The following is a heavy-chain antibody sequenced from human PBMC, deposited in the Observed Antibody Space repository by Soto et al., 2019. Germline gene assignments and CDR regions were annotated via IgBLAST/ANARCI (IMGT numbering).Heavy chain of an antibody. CDR1: GGTFSSYA. Sequence: QVQLVQSGAEVKKPGSSVKVSCKASGGTFSSYAISWVRQAPGQGLEWMGGIIPIFGTANYAQKFQGRVTITADESTSTAYMELISLRSGDTDVDYCAIEDCKHLGWFDPCGQGTIVTVSS. J-gene: IGHJ5*02. D-gene: IGHD2-21*02. CDR2: IIPIFGTA. V-gene: IGHV1-69*01. CDR3: AIEDCKHLGWFDP.